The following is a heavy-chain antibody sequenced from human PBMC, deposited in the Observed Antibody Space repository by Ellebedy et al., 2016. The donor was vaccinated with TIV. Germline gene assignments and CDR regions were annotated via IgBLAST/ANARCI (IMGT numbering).Heavy chain of an antibody. CDR2: ISGSGGYT. Sequence: PGGSLRLSCIASGFTFSTSAMSWVRQAPGKGLEWVSAISGSGGYTYYGDSVKGQFTISRDNSMRTLYLQTNSLRAEDTAVYYCAKGSRYSTASSHFQHWGRGTLVRVSS. V-gene: IGHV3-23*01. J-gene: IGHJ1*01. D-gene: IGHD6-6*01. CDR1: GFTFSTSA. CDR3: AKGSRYSTASSHFQH.